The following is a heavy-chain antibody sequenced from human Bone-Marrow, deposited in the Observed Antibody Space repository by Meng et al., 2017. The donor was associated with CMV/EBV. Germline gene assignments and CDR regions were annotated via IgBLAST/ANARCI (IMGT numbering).Heavy chain of an antibody. CDR1: GFTFSSYA. V-gene: IGHV3-30-3*01. D-gene: IGHD3-10*01. Sequence: GESLKISCAASGFTFSSYAMHWVRQAPGKGLEWVAVISYDGSNKYYADSVKGRFTISRDNSKNTLYLQMNSLRAEDTAVYYCARVPRGSARISYYYGMDVWGQGTTVTVS. J-gene: IGHJ6*02. CDR2: ISYDGSNK. CDR3: ARVPRGSARISYYYGMDV.